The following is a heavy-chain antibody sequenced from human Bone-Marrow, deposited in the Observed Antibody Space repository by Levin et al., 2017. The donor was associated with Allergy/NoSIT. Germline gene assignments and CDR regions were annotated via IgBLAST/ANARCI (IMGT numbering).Heavy chain of an antibody. D-gene: IGHD3-9*01. CDR2: MNPNSGNT. V-gene: IGHV1-8*01. J-gene: IGHJ5*02. Sequence: ASVKVSCKASGYTFTSYDINWVRQATGQGLEWMGWMNPNSGNTGYAQKFQGRVTMTRNTSISTAYMELSSLRSEDTAVYYCARGGRVLRYFDWLVWFDPWGQGTLVTVSS. CDR1: GYTFTSYD. CDR3: ARGGRVLRYFDWLVWFDP.